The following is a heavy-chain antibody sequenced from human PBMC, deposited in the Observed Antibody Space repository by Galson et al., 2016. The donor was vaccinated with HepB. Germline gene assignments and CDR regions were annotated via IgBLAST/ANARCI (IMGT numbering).Heavy chain of an antibody. J-gene: IGHJ2*01. CDR2: ISGSGSSL. D-gene: IGHD1-26*01. CDR3: ARDSGSFPWYFDL. Sequence: SLRLSCAASGFNLGNYAMIWVRQAPGKGLQWVSLISGSGSSLYYANSVKGRFTVSRDNSKNTLFLQMDSLRAEDTALYFCARDSGSFPWYFDLWGRGTLVAVSS. CDR1: GFNLGNYA. V-gene: IGHV3-23*01.